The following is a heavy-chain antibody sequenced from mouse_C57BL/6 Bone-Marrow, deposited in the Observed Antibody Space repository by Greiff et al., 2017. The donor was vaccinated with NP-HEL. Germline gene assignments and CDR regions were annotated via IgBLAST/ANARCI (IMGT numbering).Heavy chain of an antibody. CDR2: IDPANGDT. D-gene: IGHD2-10*02. CDR3: TAYGNDDY. J-gene: IGHJ2*01. V-gene: IGHV14-4*01. Sequence: VQLQQSGAELVRPGASVKLSCTASGFNIKDDYMHWVKQRPEQGLEWIGWIDPANGDTEYASKFQGKATITADTSSNTAYLQLSSLTSEDTAVDYCTAYGNDDYWGQGTTLTVSS. CDR1: GFNIKDDY.